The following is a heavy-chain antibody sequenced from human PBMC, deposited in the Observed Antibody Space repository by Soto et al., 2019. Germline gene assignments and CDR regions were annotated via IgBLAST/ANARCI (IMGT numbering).Heavy chain of an antibody. J-gene: IGHJ6*03. V-gene: IGHV1-69*13. CDR2: IIPIFGTA. CDR1: GGTFSSYA. D-gene: IGHD2-8*01. Sequence: ASVKVSCKASGGTFSSYAISWVRQAPGQGLEWMGGIIPIFGTANYAQKFQGRVTITADESTSTAYMELSSPRSEDTAVYYCARDHGCTNGVCSHYYYYYYMDVWGKGTTVTFSS. CDR3: ARDHGCTNGVCSHYYYYYYMDV.